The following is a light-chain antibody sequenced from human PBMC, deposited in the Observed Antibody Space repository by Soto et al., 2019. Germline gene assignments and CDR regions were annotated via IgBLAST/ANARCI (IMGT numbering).Light chain of an antibody. Sequence: DIQMSQSPSSLSASVGDGVSITCRASQTISIYLNWYQQKPGGAPKLLIYKASILESGVPSRFSGSGSGTEFTPTITSLQPEDFATYYCQQYDMFGPGTKVDIK. CDR1: QTISIY. J-gene: IGKJ1*01. V-gene: IGKV1-5*03. CDR2: KAS. CDR3: QQYDM.